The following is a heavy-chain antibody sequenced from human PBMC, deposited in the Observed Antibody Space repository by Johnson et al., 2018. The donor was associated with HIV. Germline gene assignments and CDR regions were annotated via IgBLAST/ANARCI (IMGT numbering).Heavy chain of an antibody. CDR1: GFTFSNAW. V-gene: IGHV3-30*14. Sequence: QMQLVESGGGLVKPGGSLRLSCAASGFTFSNAWMSWVRQAPGKGLEWVAVISYDGSNKYYADSVTGRFTISRDNPKNTLYLQMNSLRAEDTAVYYCARRGRGVYLGSDAFDIWGQGTMVTVSS. J-gene: IGHJ3*02. D-gene: IGHD3-10*01. CDR3: ARRGRGVYLGSDAFDI. CDR2: ISYDGSNK.